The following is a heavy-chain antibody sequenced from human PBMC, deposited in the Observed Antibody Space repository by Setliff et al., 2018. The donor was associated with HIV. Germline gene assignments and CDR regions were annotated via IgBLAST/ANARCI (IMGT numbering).Heavy chain of an antibody. CDR2: IIPIFGTA. CDR3: ARDLGRSSGWYFLAGSGDAFDI. J-gene: IGHJ3*02. CDR1: GGTFSSYA. D-gene: IGHD6-19*01. V-gene: IGHV1-69*05. Sequence: ASVKVSCKAPGGTFSSYAISWVRQAPGQGLEWMGGIIPIFGTANYAQKLQGRVTMTTDTSTSTAYMELRSLRSDDTAVYYCARDLGRSSGWYFLAGSGDAFDIWGQGTMVTVSS.